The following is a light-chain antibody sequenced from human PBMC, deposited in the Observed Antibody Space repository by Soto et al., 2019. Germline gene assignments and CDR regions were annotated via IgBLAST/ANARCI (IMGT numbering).Light chain of an antibody. CDR1: QSVSSN. J-gene: IGKJ1*01. V-gene: IGKV3-15*01. Sequence: EIVMTQSPATLSVSPGERATLSCRAGQSVSSNLAWYQQIPGQAPRLLIYGASTRATGIPARFSGSGSGTEFTLTISSLQSEDFAVYYCQQYNNWPTWTFGQGTKVEIK. CDR3: QQYNNWPTWT. CDR2: GAS.